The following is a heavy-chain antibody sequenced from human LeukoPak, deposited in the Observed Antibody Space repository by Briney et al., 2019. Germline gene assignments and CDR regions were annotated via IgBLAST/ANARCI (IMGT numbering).Heavy chain of an antibody. V-gene: IGHV4-59*01. CDR2: IYYSGST. CDR1: GGSISSYY. CDR3: ARDAGDYNFDY. Sequence: SETLSLTCTVSGGSISSYYWSWIRQPPGKGLERIGYIYYSGSTNYNPSLKSRVTISVDTSKNQFSLKLSSVTAADTAVYYCARDAGDYNFDYWGQGTLVTVSS. D-gene: IGHD4-17*01. J-gene: IGHJ4*02.